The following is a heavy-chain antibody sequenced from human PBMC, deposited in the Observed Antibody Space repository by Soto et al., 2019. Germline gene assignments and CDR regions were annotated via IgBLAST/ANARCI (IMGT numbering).Heavy chain of an antibody. CDR2: MNPNSGNT. Sequence: QVQLVQSGAEVKKSGASVKVSCKASGYTFTSHDINWVRQATGQGLEWMGWMNPNSGNTGYAQKCQGRVTMTRNTSISTAYMELSSLRSEDTAVYYCARWDYGDYARFDYWGQGTLVTVSS. CDR1: GYTFTSHD. J-gene: IGHJ4*02. CDR3: ARWDYGDYARFDY. V-gene: IGHV1-8*01. D-gene: IGHD4-17*01.